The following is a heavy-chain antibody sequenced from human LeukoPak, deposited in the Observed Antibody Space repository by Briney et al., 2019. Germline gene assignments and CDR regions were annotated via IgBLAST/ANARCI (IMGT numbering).Heavy chain of an antibody. CDR2: IYDSEST. Sequence: SETLSLTCTVSGGSISSYFWTWIRQPPGKGLEWIGYIYDSESTDYNSSLKSRVTISVETSKNQFSLKLSSVTAADTAVYYCARDRGRHKYYYGMDVWGQGTTVTVSS. V-gene: IGHV4-59*01. J-gene: IGHJ6*02. CDR1: GGSISSYF. CDR3: ARDRGRHKYYYGMDV. D-gene: IGHD1-14*01.